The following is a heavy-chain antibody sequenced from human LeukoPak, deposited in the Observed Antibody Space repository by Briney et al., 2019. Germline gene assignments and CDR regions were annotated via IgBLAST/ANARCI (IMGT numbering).Heavy chain of an antibody. V-gene: IGHV1-69*13. D-gene: IGHD2-2*01. CDR1: GGTFSSYA. CDR3: AAVVPAVMGYFDY. CDR2: IIPIFSTA. Sequence: SVKVSCKASGGTFSSYALNWVRQAPGQGLEWMGGIIPIFSTANYAQKFQGRVTITADESTSTAYMELSSLRSEDTAVYYCAAVVPAVMGYFDYWGQGTLVTVSS. J-gene: IGHJ4*02.